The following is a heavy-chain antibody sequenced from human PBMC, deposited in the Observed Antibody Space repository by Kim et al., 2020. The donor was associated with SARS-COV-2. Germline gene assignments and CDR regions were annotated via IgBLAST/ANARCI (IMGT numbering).Heavy chain of an antibody. Sequence: GGSLRLSCAASGFTFDDYTMHWVRQAPGKGLEWVSLISWDGGSTYYADSVKGRFTISRDNSKNSLYLQMNSLRTEDTALYYCAKDSPFGSSTEYFQHWGQGTLVTVSS. CDR3: AKDSPFGSSTEYFQH. D-gene: IGHD6-6*01. CDR1: GFTFDDYT. J-gene: IGHJ1*01. V-gene: IGHV3-43*01. CDR2: ISWDGGST.